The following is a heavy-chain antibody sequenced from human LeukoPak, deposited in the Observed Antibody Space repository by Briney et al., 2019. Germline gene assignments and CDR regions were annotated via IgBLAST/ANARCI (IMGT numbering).Heavy chain of an antibody. D-gene: IGHD2-15*01. CDR3: ARRYCSGGSCYGAFDY. CDR2: INSDGSST. J-gene: IGHJ4*02. V-gene: IGHV3-74*01. CDR1: GFTFSSYW. Sequence: GSLRRSCAGSGFTFSSYWMHWVRQAPGKGLVWVSRINSDGSSTTYADSVKGRFTISRDNAKNTLYLQMNSLRAEDTGVYYCARRYCSGGSCYGAFDYWGQGTLVTVSS.